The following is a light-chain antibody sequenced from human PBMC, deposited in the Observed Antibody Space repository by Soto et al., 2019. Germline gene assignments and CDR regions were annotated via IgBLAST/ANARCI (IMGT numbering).Light chain of an antibody. Sequence: DIQMTQSPSSVSASVGDRVTITCRASQGISSWLARYQQKPGKAPKLLIYAASSLQSGVPSRFSGSGSGTDFTLTIIIMQPEDFATYYCKQANSFPITFGHGTRLEIK. CDR1: QGISSW. CDR2: AAS. J-gene: IGKJ5*01. CDR3: KQANSFPIT. V-gene: IGKV1D-12*01.